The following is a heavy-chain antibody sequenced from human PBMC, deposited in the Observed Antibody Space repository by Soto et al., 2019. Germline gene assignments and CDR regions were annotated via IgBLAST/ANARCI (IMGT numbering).Heavy chain of an antibody. V-gene: IGHV4-34*01. CDR2: INHRGST. D-gene: IGHD2-15*01. CDR3: ARQKSSTYWPT. J-gene: IGHJ4*02. Sequence: SETLSLTCAVYGESFTGNYWSWIRQPPGKGLEWIGEINHRGSTNYIPSLKSRVTISIDTSKKQLSLKLNSVTAADTAVYYCARQKSSTYWPTWGQGTLVTAPQ. CDR1: GESFTGNY.